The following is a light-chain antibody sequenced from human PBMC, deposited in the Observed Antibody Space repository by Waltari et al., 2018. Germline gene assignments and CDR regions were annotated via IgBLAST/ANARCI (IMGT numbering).Light chain of an antibody. Sequence: QSALTQPASVSGSPGQSITISCTGTSSDVGAYTYVSWYQLHPGKAPKLMIYEVSNRPSGVSNRFSGSKSANTASLTISGLQAEDEADYYCSSYTSSSTLVFGGGTKLTVL. CDR1: SSDVGAYTY. V-gene: IGLV2-14*01. CDR2: EVS. J-gene: IGLJ2*01. CDR3: SSYTSSSTLV.